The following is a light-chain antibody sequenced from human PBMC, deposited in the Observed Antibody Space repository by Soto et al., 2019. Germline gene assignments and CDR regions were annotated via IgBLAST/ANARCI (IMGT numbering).Light chain of an antibody. CDR3: QKYSGPPYT. J-gene: IGKJ2*01. CDR2: TAS. V-gene: IGKV1-27*01. CDR1: QGIRNY. Sequence: DITMTQSPSSLSASVGDRVTITCRASQGIRNYLAWYQQKPGKVPKLLIYTASTLQSGVPSRFSGSGSGTDFTLTISSLQPEDVATYYCQKYSGPPYTFGQGTKLEIK.